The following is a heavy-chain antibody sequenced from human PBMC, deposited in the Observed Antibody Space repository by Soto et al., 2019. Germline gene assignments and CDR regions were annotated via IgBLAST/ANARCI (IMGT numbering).Heavy chain of an antibody. Sequence: PGGSLRLSCAASGFTFSSYAMSWVRQAPGKGLEWVSAISGSGGSTYYADSVKGRFTISRDNSKNTLYLQMNSLRAEDTAVYYCAKDMVRGMGGPGRGMDVWGQGTTVTVSS. J-gene: IGHJ6*02. V-gene: IGHV3-23*01. CDR1: GFTFSSYA. CDR2: ISGSGGST. CDR3: AKDMVRGMGGPGRGMDV. D-gene: IGHD3-10*01.